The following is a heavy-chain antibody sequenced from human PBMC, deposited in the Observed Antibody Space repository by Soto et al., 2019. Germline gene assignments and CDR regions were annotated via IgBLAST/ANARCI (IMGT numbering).Heavy chain of an antibody. J-gene: IGHJ6*02. V-gene: IGHV1-3*01. CDR3: ASPRGYCSGGSCSSYYYYYGMDV. D-gene: IGHD2-15*01. Sequence: ASVKVSCKASGYTFTSYAMHWVRQAPGQRLGWMGWINAGNGNTKYSQKFQGRVTITRDTSASTAYMELSSLRSEDTAVYYCASPRGYCSGGSCSSYYYYYGMDVWGQGTTVTVSS. CDR2: INAGNGNT. CDR1: GYTFTSYA.